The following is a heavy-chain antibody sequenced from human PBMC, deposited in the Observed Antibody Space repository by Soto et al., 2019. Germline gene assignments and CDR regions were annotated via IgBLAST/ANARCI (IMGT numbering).Heavy chain of an antibody. CDR1: GYTFANYA. CDR2: INGGSGST. Sequence: QLVQSGAEVKKPGASVKVSCKASGYTFANYAMQWVRQAPGQRLEWMGWINGGSGSTRYSQNFQGRLTSTRDSSANTVYMELSSLRSGDTAIYYCARSPPPLGRFDSWGQGTLVTVSS. CDR3: ARSPPPLGRFDS. V-gene: IGHV1-3*01. J-gene: IGHJ5*01.